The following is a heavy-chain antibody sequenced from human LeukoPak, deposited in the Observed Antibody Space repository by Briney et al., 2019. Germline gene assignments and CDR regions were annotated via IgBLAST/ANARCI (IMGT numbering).Heavy chain of an antibody. CDR1: GGSISSYY. D-gene: IGHD6-13*01. V-gene: IGHV4-59*01. CDR3: AEGYSSSWHQFDY. J-gene: IGHJ4*02. CDR2: IYYSGSI. Sequence: SETLSLTCTVSGGSISSYYWSWIRQPPGKGLEWIGRIYYSGSINHNPSLKSRITISVDTSKNQFSLKLSSVTAADTAVYYCAEGYSSSWHQFDYWGQGTLVTVSS.